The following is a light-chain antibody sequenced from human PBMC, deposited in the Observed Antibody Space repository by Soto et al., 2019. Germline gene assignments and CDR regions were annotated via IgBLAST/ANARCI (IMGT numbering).Light chain of an antibody. V-gene: IGKV3-11*01. CDR1: LSVGSY. J-gene: IGKJ4*01. CDR3: QQRSSWPLT. Sequence: EIVLTQSPATLSLSPGERATLSCRASLSVGSYLAWYQQRPGQTPRLLIYDASNMAPGIPARFSGSGSGTDFTLTISSLEPEEFAVYYCQQRSSWPLTFGGGTKVEI. CDR2: DAS.